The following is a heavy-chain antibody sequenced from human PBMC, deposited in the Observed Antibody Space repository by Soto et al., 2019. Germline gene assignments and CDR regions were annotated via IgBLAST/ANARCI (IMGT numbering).Heavy chain of an antibody. Sequence: SETLSLTCTVSGGSISSYYWSWIRQPPEKGLEWIGYIHSSGSTDYNPSLKSRLTISVDTSKNQFSLKLSSVTAADTAIYYCAIHYAHAYGDYVLAYCGQGTLVTGSS. CDR3: AIHYAHAYGDYVLAY. D-gene: IGHD4-17*01. CDR1: GGSISSYY. CDR2: IHSSGST. V-gene: IGHV4-59*08. J-gene: IGHJ4*02.